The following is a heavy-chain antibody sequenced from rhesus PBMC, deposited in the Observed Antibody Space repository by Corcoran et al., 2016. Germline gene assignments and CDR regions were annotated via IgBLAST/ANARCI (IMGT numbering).Heavy chain of an antibody. D-gene: IGHD2-15*01. CDR2: IKGSGSSS. CDR1: GGSTSRSY. Sequence: QVQLQESGPGLVKPAETQSVTCAVSGGSTSRSYWSWIRQAPGTGLVWIGFIKGSGSSSNSNPALKRRVTLSVDTAKNQLYRKLSSVTAADTAVYYLASEPGIEYWTATCCSSGCFEVWGQGALVTVSA. CDR3: ASEPGIEYWTATCCSSGCFEV. J-gene: IGHJ1*01. V-gene: IGHV4-169*02.